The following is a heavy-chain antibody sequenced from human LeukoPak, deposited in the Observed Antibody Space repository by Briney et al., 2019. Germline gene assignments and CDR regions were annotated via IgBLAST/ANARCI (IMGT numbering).Heavy chain of an antibody. CDR3: AKDGATVTISG. Sequence: GGSLRLSCSASGFTFKSYAMHWVRQAPGKGLEYVSSINTNGANTYYADSVKGRFTISRDNSRNTVYVQMNSLTPEDTAVYYCAKDGATVTISGWGQGTLVTVSS. D-gene: IGHD4-11*01. CDR2: INTNGANT. J-gene: IGHJ4*02. V-gene: IGHV3-64*05. CDR1: GFTFKSYA.